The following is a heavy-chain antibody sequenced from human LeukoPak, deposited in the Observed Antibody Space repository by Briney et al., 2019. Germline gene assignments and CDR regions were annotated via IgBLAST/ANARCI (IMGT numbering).Heavy chain of an antibody. V-gene: IGHV3-11*01. CDR3: AREKRYSGYDFDY. Sequence: GGSLRLSCAASGFTFSDYYMSWIRQAPGKGLDWVSYISSSGSTIYYADSVKGRFTISRDNAKNSLYLQMNSLRAEDTAVYYCAREKRYSGYDFDYWGQGTLVTASS. J-gene: IGHJ4*02. D-gene: IGHD5-12*01. CDR1: GFTFSDYY. CDR2: ISSSGSTI.